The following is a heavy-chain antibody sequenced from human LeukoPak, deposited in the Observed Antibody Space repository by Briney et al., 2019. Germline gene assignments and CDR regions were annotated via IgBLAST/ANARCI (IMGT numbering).Heavy chain of an antibody. CDR2: ISASGGTI. J-gene: IGHJ4*02. Sequence: GGSLRLSCAASGFTFSSYDLNWLRQAPGKGLEWVSYISASGGTIYYADSVKGRFTISRDNSKNTLYLQMNSLRAEDTAVYYCAKDLSFQSYGGGDYWGQGTLVTVSS. CDR1: GFTFSSYD. V-gene: IGHV3-23*01. D-gene: IGHD5-18*01. CDR3: AKDLSFQSYGGGDY.